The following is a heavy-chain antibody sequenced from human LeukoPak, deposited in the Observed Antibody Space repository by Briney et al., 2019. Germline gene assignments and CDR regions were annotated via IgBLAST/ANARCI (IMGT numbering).Heavy chain of an antibody. CDR1: GGSISSYY. CDR2: IYTGGST. CDR3: ARMGPYYSDSSGYYRGLMDV. J-gene: IGHJ6*03. Sequence: PSETLSLACTVSGGSISSYYWSWIRQPAGKGLEWIGRIYTGGSTNYNPSLKSRVTMSVDTSKNQFSLKLSSVTAADTAVYYCARMGPYYSDSSGYYRGLMDVWGKGTTVTVSS. V-gene: IGHV4-4*07. D-gene: IGHD3-22*01.